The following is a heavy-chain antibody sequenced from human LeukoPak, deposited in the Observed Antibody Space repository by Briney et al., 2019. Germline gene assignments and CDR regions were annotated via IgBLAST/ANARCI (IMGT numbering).Heavy chain of an antibody. CDR1: GFTFSSYE. J-gene: IGHJ3*02. Sequence: GGSLRLSCAASGFTFSSYEMNWVRQAPGKGLEWVSYISGSGSTIYYADSVKGRFAISRDNAKNSLYLQMNSLRAEDTAVYYCANTMADAFDIWGQGTMVTVSS. D-gene: IGHD3-10*01. CDR2: ISGSGSTI. V-gene: IGHV3-48*03. CDR3: ANTMADAFDI.